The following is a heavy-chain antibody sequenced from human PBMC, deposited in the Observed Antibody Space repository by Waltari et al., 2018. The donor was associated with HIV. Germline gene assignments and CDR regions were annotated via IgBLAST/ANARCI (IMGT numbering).Heavy chain of an antibody. Sequence: QLQLQESGPGLVKPSETLSLTCTVSGGSISSSSYYWGWIRQPPGKGLEWIGSIYYSGSTYYNPSLKSRVTISVDTSKNQFSLKLSSVTAADTAVYYCARGRFSHGSGSYYNIYYYGMDVWGQGTTVTVSS. J-gene: IGHJ6*02. CDR1: GGSISSSSYY. V-gene: IGHV4-39*07. CDR3: ARGRFSHGSGSYYNIYYYGMDV. D-gene: IGHD3-10*01. CDR2: IYYSGST.